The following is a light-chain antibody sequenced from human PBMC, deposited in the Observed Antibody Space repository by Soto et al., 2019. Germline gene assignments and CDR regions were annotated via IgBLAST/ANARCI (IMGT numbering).Light chain of an antibody. CDR1: QNVSNY. V-gene: IGKV1-39*01. CDR2: DAS. CDR3: QQSDSSPWT. J-gene: IGKJ1*01. Sequence: DIPLSQSPSTMSRSVGASLIITCGASQNVSNYLNWYQQKPGRAPKILIYDASSLESGVPSRFSGGGSGTDFTLTITSLQSEDFATYYCQQSDSSPWTFGQGTKVDI.